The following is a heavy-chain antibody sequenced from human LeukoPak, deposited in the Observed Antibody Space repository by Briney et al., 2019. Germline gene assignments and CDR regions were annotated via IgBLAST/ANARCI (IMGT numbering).Heavy chain of an antibody. CDR3: ARVNELRGAIAARPTDYCSYMDV. Sequence: GASVKVSCKASGYVFTGYYIHWVRQAPGQGLEWMGWINPNSGGTNYAQNFQGRVTMTRDTSISTAYMELSRLRSDDTAVYYCARVNELRGAIAARPTDYCSYMDVWGKGTTVTVSS. V-gene: IGHV1-2*02. CDR2: INPNSGGT. CDR1: GYVFTGYY. J-gene: IGHJ6*03. D-gene: IGHD6-6*01.